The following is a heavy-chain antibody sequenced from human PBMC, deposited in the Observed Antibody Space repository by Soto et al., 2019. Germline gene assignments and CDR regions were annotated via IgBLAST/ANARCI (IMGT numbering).Heavy chain of an antibody. CDR1: GLTFSSHA. J-gene: IGHJ4*02. CDR2: ISDSGDNT. Sequence: EVQLLESGGGLLQPGGSLRLSCAASGLTFSSHAMTLVRQAPGKGLQWVSTISDSGDNTYYADSVKGRFTISRDNSKNTLYLQMNSLRAEDTAVYYCAKVGWIGGQGTLVTVSS. D-gene: IGHD5-12*01. CDR3: AKVGWI. V-gene: IGHV3-23*01.